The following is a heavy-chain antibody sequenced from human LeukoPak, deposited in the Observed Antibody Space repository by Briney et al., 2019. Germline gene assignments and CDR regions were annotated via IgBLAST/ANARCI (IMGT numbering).Heavy chain of an antibody. J-gene: IGHJ4*02. CDR3: ARVVDDSRSDYFDY. V-gene: IGHV1-69*04. D-gene: IGHD3-22*01. CDR2: IIPILGIA. Sequence: SVKLSCKASGGTFSSYAISWVRHAPGQGLEWMGRIIPILGIANYAQKFQGRVTITADKPTSTAYMELISLRSEDTAVYYCARVVDDSRSDYFDYWGQGTLVTVSS. CDR1: GGTFSSYA.